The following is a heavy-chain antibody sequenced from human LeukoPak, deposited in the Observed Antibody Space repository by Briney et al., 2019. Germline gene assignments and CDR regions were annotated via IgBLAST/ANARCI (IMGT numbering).Heavy chain of an antibody. CDR1: GGPFSGYY. CDR2: INHSGST. V-gene: IGHV4-34*01. Sequence: SSETLSLTCAVYGGPFSGYYWSWIRQPPGKGLEWIGEINHSGSTNYNPSLKSRVTISVDTSKNQFSLKLSSVTAADTAVYYCARRPDAFDIWGQGTMVTVSS. J-gene: IGHJ3*02. CDR3: ARRPDAFDI. D-gene: IGHD6-25*01.